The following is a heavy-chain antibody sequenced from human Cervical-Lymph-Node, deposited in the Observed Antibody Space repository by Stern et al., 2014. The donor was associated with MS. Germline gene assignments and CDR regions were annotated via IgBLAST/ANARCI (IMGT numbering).Heavy chain of an antibody. D-gene: IGHD3-22*01. CDR1: GFTFSSYG. Sequence: MQLVESGGGVVQPGRSLRLSCAASGFTFSSYGMNWVRQAPGKGLEWVADISYDGSNKYYADSVKGRFTISRDNSKNTLYLQMNSLRAEDTAVYYCAKVVHDSSGYYNIDYWGQGTLVTVSS. CDR3: AKVVHDSSGYYNIDY. CDR2: ISYDGSNK. V-gene: IGHV3-30*18. J-gene: IGHJ4*02.